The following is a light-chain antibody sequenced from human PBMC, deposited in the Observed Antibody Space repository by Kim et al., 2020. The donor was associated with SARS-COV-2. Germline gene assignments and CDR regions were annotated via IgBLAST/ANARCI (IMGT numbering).Light chain of an antibody. Sequence: PGERATLTCRASQTVNTYLAWYQQKPGQAPRLLIYGASSRATGIPDRFSGSGSGTDFTLTISRLEPEDFAVFYCQQYAGSPLSATFGGGTKVDIK. CDR3: QQYAGSPLSAT. CDR2: GAS. J-gene: IGKJ4*01. V-gene: IGKV3-20*01. CDR1: QTVNTY.